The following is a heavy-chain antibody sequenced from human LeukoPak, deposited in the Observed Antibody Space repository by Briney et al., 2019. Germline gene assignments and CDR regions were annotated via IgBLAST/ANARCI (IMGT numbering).Heavy chain of an antibody. CDR2: MNPNSGNT. J-gene: IGHJ4*02. V-gene: IGHV1-8*02. Sequence: ASVKVSCKASGYTFKNYDINWVRQATGQGLEWMGWMNPNSGNTGFAQKFQDRVSMTRDTSTSTVYMELSSLRSEDTAVYYCARLAAAGPYFGYWGQGTLVTVSS. D-gene: IGHD6-13*01. CDR1: GYTFKNYD. CDR3: ARLAAAGPYFGY.